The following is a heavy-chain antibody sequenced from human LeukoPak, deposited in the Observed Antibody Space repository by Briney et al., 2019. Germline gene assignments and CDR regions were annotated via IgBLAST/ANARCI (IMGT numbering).Heavy chain of an antibody. J-gene: IGHJ4*02. CDR3: ARGRTYYYDSSGFSAVDY. Sequence: GGSLRLSCAASGFTFSAYWMTWVRQAPGKGLEWVANIRQDGSEIYYVDAVKGRFTISRDNAKNLLYLQMNSLRVEDTAVYYCARGRTYYYDSSGFSAVDYWGQGTLVTVSS. V-gene: IGHV3-7*01. D-gene: IGHD3-22*01. CDR2: IRQDGSEI. CDR1: GFTFSAYW.